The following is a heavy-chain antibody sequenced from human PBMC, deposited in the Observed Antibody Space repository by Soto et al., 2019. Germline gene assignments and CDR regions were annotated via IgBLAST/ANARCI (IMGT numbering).Heavy chain of an antibody. D-gene: IGHD2-2*02. CDR2: ISYYGRNK. J-gene: IGHJ4*02. Sequence: QVQLVASGGGVVQPGRSLRLSCAASGFTFSSYAMHWVRQAPGKGLEWVAVISYYGRNKYYADSVKGRFTISSDNSKNTLYLQMNSLRAEDTAVYYCARYCSSASCYMAAYWGQRTLVTVAS. V-gene: IGHV3-30*04. CDR1: GFTFSSYA. CDR3: ARYCSSASCYMAAY.